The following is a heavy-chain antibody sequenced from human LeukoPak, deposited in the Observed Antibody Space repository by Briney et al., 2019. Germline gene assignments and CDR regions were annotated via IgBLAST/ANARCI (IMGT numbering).Heavy chain of an antibody. J-gene: IGHJ6*02. D-gene: IGHD3-3*01. CDR2: IYYSGST. CDR1: GGSISSYY. V-gene: IGHV4-59*01. Sequence: SETLSLTCTVSGGSISSYYWSWIRQPPGKGLEWIGYIYYSGSTNYDPSLKSRVTISVDTSKNQSSLKLSSVTAADTAVYYCARALYYDFWSGYYPYYYYGMDVWGQGTTVTVSS. CDR3: ARALYYDFWSGYYPYYYYGMDV.